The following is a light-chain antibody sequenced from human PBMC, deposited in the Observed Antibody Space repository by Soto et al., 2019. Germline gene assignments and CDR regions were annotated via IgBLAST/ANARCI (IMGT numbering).Light chain of an antibody. CDR3: EPWAGSLSAVV. Sequence: QSVLTQPPSVSATPGQKVTISCSGSSSNIGTNYVSWYQQLPGTAPKLLIYDNNKRPSGIPDRFSGSKSGTSATLGITGLQTGDEHDYYCEPWAGSLSAVVFGRGTTLTVL. J-gene: IGLJ2*01. V-gene: IGLV1-51*01. CDR2: DNN. CDR1: SSNIGTNY.